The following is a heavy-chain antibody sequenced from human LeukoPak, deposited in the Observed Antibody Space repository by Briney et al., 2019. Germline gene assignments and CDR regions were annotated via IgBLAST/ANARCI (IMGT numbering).Heavy chain of an antibody. J-gene: IGHJ4*02. CDR2: ISGSGGST. CDR1: GFTFSSYA. D-gene: IGHD3-3*01. V-gene: IGHV3-23*01. Sequence: GGSLRLSCAASGFTFSSYAMSWVRQAPGKGLEWVSAISGSGGSTYYADSVKGRFTISRDNSKNTLYLQMNSLRAEDTAVYYCAKDPDIHDFWSGWFDYWGQGTLVTVSS. CDR3: AKDPDIHDFWSGWFDY.